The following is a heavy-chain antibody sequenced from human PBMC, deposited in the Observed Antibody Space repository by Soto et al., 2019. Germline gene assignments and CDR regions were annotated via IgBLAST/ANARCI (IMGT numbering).Heavy chain of an antibody. J-gene: IGHJ5*02. CDR2: IIPIFGTA. Sequence: VASVKVSCKASGGTFSSYAISWVRQAPGQGLEWMGGIIPIFGTANYAQKFQGRVTITADESTSTAYMELSSLRSEDTAVYYCARQITMAKNWFDPWGHGTLVTVSS. D-gene: IGHD3-10*01. CDR1: GGTFSSYA. CDR3: ARQITMAKNWFDP. V-gene: IGHV1-69*13.